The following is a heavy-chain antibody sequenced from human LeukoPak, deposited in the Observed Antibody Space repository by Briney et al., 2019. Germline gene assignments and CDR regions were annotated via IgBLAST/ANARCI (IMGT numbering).Heavy chain of an antibody. CDR3: ATVFIAAASH. CDR2: FDPEDGET. J-gene: IGHJ4*02. CDR1: GYTLTELS. Sequence: GASVKVSCKVSGYTLTELSXHWXRQAPGKRLGWMGGFDPEDGETXXXQXFQXRXTMTXDTSTDTAYMELSSLRSEDTAVYYCATVFIAAASHWGQGTLVTVSS. V-gene: IGHV1-24*01. D-gene: IGHD6-13*01.